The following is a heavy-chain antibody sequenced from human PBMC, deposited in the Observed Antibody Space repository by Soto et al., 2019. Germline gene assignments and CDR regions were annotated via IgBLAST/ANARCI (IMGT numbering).Heavy chain of an antibody. CDR1: GGSFSGYY. CDR2: INHSGST. Sequence: SETLSLTCAVYGGSFSGYYWSWIRQPPGKGLEWIGEINHSGSTNYNPSLKSRVTISVDTSKNQFSLKLSSVTAADTAVYYCARGGAGPYGDYRYNWFDPWGQGTLVTVSS. D-gene: IGHD4-17*01. J-gene: IGHJ5*02. V-gene: IGHV4-34*01. CDR3: ARGGAGPYGDYRYNWFDP.